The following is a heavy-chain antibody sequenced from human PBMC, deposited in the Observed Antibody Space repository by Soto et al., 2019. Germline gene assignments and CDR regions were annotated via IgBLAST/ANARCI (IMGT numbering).Heavy chain of an antibody. D-gene: IGHD3-10*01. CDR2: ISQRGST. V-gene: IGHV4-59*01. CDR1: GAPISSSY. J-gene: IGHJ4*02. CDR3: ARVRGDSGSYYFDF. Sequence: SETLSLTCTVSGAPISSSYWSWIRQPPGKGLEWIGYISQRGSTNFNPSLMGRVTISVDTSKNEFSLRLNSVTAADTAVYYCARVRGDSGSYYFDFWGLGILVTVSS.